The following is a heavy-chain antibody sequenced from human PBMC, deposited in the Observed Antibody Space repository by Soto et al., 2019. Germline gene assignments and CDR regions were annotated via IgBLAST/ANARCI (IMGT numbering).Heavy chain of an antibody. CDR1: GGSFSGYY. J-gene: IGHJ3*02. CDR3: ARCITIFGVPNDAFDI. D-gene: IGHD3-3*01. CDR2: INHSGST. Sequence: TLSLTCAVYGGSFSGYYWSWTRQPPGKGLEWIGEINHSGSTNYNPSLKSRVTISVDTSKNQFSLKLSSVTAADTAVYYCARCITIFGVPNDAFDIWGQGTMVTVSS. V-gene: IGHV4-34*01.